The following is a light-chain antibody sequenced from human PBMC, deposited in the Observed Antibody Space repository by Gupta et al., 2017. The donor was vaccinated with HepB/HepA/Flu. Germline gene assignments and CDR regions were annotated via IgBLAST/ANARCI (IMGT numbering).Light chain of an antibody. J-gene: IGKJ3*01. V-gene: IGKV1-27*01. CDR3: QKDNSAPLT. CDR1: QAISTY. Sequence: DIQMTQSPSSLSASVGDRVTITCRASQAISTYLAWFQQKPGKVPKLLIYYASNLQSGVPSRFSGSASGTEFTLTISSLQPEDVATYYCQKDNSAPLTFGHGTKVDIK. CDR2: YAS.